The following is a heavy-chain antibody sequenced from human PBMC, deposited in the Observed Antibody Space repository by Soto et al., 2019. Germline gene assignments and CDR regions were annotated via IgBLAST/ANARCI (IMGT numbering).Heavy chain of an antibody. J-gene: IGHJ6*03. CDR3: ARDLPLPPYYYYYMDV. V-gene: IGHV3-7*01. CDR2: IKQDGSEK. D-gene: IGHD2-15*01. Sequence: GGSLRLSCAASGFTFSSYWMSWVRQAPGKGLEWVANIKQDGSEKYYVDSVKGRFTISRDNAKNSLYLQVNSLRAEDTAVYYCARDLPLPPYYYYYMDVWGKGTTVTVSS. CDR1: GFTFSSYW.